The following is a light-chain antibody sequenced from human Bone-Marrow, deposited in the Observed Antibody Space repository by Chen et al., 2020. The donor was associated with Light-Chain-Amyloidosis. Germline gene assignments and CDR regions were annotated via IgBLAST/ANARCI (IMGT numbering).Light chain of an antibody. Sequence: DIQMTQSPSTLSASIGDRVTITCRASPPISGWLAWYQQKPGKAPKLLIYEVSTLESGVPSRFSGSTSGTEFTLTISSLQPDDVATYCCQQYYNYPTFGGGTKVEIK. J-gene: IGKJ4*01. CDR2: EVS. CDR3: QQYYNYPT. CDR1: PPISGW. V-gene: IGKV1-5*03.